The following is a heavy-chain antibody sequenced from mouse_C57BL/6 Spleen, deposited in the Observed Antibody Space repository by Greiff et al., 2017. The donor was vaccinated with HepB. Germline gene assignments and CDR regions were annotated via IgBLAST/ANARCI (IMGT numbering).Heavy chain of an antibody. V-gene: IGHV6-3*01. Sequence: EVKLMESGGGLVQPGGSMKLSCVASGFTFSNYWMNWVRQSPEKGLEWVAQIRLKSDNYATHYAESVKGRFTISRDDSKSSVYLQMNNLRAEDTGIYYCTLDSSGYVWFAYWGQGILATVSA. D-gene: IGHD3-2*02. CDR2: IRLKSDNYAT. J-gene: IGHJ3*01. CDR3: TLDSSGYVWFAY. CDR1: GFTFSNYW.